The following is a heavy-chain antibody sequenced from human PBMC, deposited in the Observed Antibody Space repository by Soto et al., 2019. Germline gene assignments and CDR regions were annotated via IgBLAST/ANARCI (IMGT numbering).Heavy chain of an antibody. CDR2: ISYDGSNK. CDR3: AAIGGYGDYYYYMDV. D-gene: IGHD4-17*01. CDR1: GFTFSSYG. J-gene: IGHJ6*03. V-gene: IGHV3-30*03. Sequence: GGSLRLSCAASGFTFSSYGMHWVRQAPGKGLEWVAVISYDGSNKYYADSVKGRFTISRDNSKNTLYLQMNSLRAEDTAVYYCAAIGGYGDYYYYMDVWGKGTTVTVSS.